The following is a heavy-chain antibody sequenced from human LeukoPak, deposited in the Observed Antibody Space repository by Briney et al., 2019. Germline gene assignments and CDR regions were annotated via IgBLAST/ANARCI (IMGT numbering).Heavy chain of an antibody. V-gene: IGHV3-23*01. Sequence: GGSLRLSCAASGCMFSSYGMSWVRQAPGKGLEWVSAISGSGSGTYYADSVKGRFTFSRDNSKNTLYLQMNSLRAEDTAVYYCAKDRGDGYNSFDYWGQGILVTVPS. CDR1: GCMFSSYG. J-gene: IGHJ4*02. CDR3: AKDRGDGYNSFDY. D-gene: IGHD5-12*01. CDR2: ISGSGSGT.